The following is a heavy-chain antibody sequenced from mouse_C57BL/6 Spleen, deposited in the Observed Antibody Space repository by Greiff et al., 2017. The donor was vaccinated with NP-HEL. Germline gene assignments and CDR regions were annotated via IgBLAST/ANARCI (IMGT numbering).Heavy chain of an antibody. V-gene: IGHV1-69*01. Sequence: VQLQQPGAELVMPGASVKLSCKASGYTFTSYWMHWVKQRPGQGLEWIGEIDPSDSYTNYNQKFKGKSTLTVDKSSSTAYMQLSSLTSEDSAVYYCARVTGSHYYFDYWGQGTTLTVSS. D-gene: IGHD1-1*02. CDR2: IDPSDSYT. J-gene: IGHJ2*01. CDR1: GYTFTSYW. CDR3: ARVTGSHYYFDY.